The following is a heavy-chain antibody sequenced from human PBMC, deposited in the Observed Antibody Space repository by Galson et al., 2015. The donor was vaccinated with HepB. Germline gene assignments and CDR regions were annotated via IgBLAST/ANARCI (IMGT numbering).Heavy chain of an antibody. CDR1: GFTFSTYG. J-gene: IGHJ4*02. CDR2: ISYDGSNK. D-gene: IGHD2-15*01. V-gene: IGHV3-30*18. CDR3: AKGYCSGGSCYPAPFDY. Sequence: SLRLSCAASGFTFSTYGMHWVRQAPGKGLEWVAVISYDGSNKYYADSVKGRFTISRDNSKNTLYLQMNSLRAEDTAVYYCAKGYCSGGSCYPAPFDYWGQGTLVTVSS.